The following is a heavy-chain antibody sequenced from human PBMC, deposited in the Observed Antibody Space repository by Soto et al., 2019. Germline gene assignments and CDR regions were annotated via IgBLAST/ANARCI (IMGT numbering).Heavy chain of an antibody. CDR2: IIPIFGTA. Sequence: WASVKVSCKASGGTFSSYAISWVRQAPGQGLEWMGGIIPIFGTANYAQKFQGRVTITADESTSTAYMELSSLRSEDTAVYYCARDIAVGYCTNGVCADNWFDPWGQGTLVTVSS. CDR1: GGTFSSYA. D-gene: IGHD2-8*01. V-gene: IGHV1-69*13. CDR3: ARDIAVGYCTNGVCADNWFDP. J-gene: IGHJ5*02.